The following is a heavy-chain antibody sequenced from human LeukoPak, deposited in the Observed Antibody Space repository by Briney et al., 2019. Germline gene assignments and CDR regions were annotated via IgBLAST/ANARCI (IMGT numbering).Heavy chain of an antibody. J-gene: IGHJ5*02. CDR3: ARQYYYDSSGYH. CDR2: IIPIFGTA. Sequence: SVKVSCKASGYTFTGYYMHWVRQAPGQRLEWMGGIIPIFGTANYAQKFQGRVTITADESTSTAYMELSSLRSEDTAVYYCARQYYYDSSGYHWGQGTLVTVSS. V-gene: IGHV1-69*13. CDR1: GYTFTGYY. D-gene: IGHD3-22*01.